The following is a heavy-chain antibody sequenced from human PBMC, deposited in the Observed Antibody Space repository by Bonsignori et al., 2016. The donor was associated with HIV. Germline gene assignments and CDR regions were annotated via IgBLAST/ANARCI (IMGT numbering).Heavy chain of an antibody. J-gene: IGHJ4*02. CDR3: ARWVRLNWGSSFGPFDY. Sequence: WIRQPPGKGLEWIGYIYYSGSTNYNPSLKSRVTISVDTSKNQFSLKLSSVTAADTAVYYCARWVRLNWGSSFGPFDYLGPGNPGHRLL. V-gene: IGHV4-59*01. D-gene: IGHD7-27*01. CDR2: IYYSGST.